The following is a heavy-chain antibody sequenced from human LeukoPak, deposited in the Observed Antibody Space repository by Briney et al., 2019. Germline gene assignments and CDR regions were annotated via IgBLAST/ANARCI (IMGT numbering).Heavy chain of an antibody. D-gene: IGHD3-22*01. CDR1: GFTFSSYS. V-gene: IGHV3-21*01. J-gene: IGHJ4*02. Sequence: GGSLRLPCAASGFTFSSYSMNWVRQAPGKGLEWVSSISSSSSYIYYADSVKGRFTISRDNAKNSLYPQMNSLRAEDTAVYYCASWSDSSGYFDYWGQGTLVTVSS. CDR2: ISSSSSYI. CDR3: ASWSDSSGYFDY.